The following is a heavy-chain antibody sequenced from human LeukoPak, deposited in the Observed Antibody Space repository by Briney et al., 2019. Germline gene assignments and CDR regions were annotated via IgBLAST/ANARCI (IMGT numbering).Heavy chain of an antibody. D-gene: IGHD1-26*01. V-gene: IGHV3-48*02. CDR1: GFTFSIYG. CDR3: ARDVTEYVGASAD. Sequence: GGSLRLSCAASGFTFSIYGMSWVRQAPGKGLEWISNIKTTSSSIYYADSVKGRFTISRDNAKNSLYLQMNSLRDEDTAVYYCARDVTEYVGASADWGQGTLVTVSS. J-gene: IGHJ4*02. CDR2: IKTTSSSI.